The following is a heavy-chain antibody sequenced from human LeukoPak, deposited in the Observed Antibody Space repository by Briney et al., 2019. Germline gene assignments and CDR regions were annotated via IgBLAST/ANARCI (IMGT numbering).Heavy chain of an antibody. CDR2: IWYDGSSK. Sequence: GGSLRLSCAASGFTFTSHAMHWVRQAPGKGLEWVAVIWYDGSSKYQADSVKGRFTISRDNSKNTLYLQMNSLRAEDTAVYYCASGKGQWNDYYMDVWGKGTTVTVSS. CDR1: GFTFTSHA. D-gene: IGHD1-1*01. V-gene: IGHV3-33*01. J-gene: IGHJ6*03. CDR3: ASGKGQWNDYYMDV.